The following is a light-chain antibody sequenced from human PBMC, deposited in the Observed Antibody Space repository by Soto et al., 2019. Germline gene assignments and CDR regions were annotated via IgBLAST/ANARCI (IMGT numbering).Light chain of an antibody. CDR1: SSDVGGYNY. CDR2: EVN. Sequence: QSALTQPPSASGSPGQSVTISCTGTSSDVGGYNYVSWYQQLPGKAPKLIIYEVNKRPSGVPDRFSGSKSGNTASLTVSGLQAEDEADYYCSSYAGSNNLYVFGAGTKLTVL. CDR3: SSYAGSNNLYV. V-gene: IGLV2-8*01. J-gene: IGLJ1*01.